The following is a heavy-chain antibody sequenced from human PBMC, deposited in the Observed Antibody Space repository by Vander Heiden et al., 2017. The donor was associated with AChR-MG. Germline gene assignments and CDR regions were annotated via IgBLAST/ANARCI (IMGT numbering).Heavy chain of an antibody. J-gene: IGHJ3*02. CDR1: GFTFSSYG. CDR3: AREGRRKDAFDI. V-gene: IGHV3-33*01. CDR2: IWYDGSNK. Sequence: QVQLVESGGGVVQPGRSLSPSCAASGFTFSSYGRHWVRQAPGKGMEWVAVIWYDGSNKYYADSVKGRFTISRDNSKNTLYLQMNSLRAEDTAVYYCAREGRRKDAFDIWGQGTMVTVSS.